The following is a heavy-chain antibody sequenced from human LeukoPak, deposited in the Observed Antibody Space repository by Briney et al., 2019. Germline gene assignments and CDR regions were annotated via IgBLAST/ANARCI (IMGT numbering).Heavy chain of an antibody. V-gene: IGHV4-59*01. CDR2: IYYSGST. D-gene: IGHD2-2*01. Sequence: PSETLSLTCTVSGGSISSYYWSWIRQPPGKGLEWIGYIYYSGSTNYNPSLKSRVTISVDTSKNQFSLKLSSVTAADTAVYYCARASGYCSSTSCYPKAFLHWGQGTLVTVSS. CDR3: ARASGYCSSTSCYPKAFLH. J-gene: IGHJ4*02. CDR1: GGSISSYY.